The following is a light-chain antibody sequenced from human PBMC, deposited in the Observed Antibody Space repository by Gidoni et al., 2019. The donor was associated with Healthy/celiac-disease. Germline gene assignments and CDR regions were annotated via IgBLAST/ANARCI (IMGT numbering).Light chain of an antibody. V-gene: IGKV4-1*01. J-gene: IGKJ3*01. CDR3: KQYYSTPPT. CDR1: QSVLYSSNNKNY. CDR2: WAS. Sequence: GERATINCKSSQSVLYSSNNKNYLAWYQQKPGQPPKLLIYWASTRESGVPDRFSGSGSGTDFTLTISSLQAEDVAVYYCKQYYSTPPTFGPGTKVDIK.